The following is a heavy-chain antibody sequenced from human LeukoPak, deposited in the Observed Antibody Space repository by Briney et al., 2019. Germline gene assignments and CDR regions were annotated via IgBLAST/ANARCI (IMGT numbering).Heavy chain of an antibody. CDR1: GYSFTSYW. CDR3: ARRDIVVVPAAINSAFDI. D-gene: IGHD2-2*02. J-gene: IGHJ3*02. V-gene: IGHV5-51*01. Sequence: GESLKISCKGSGYSFTSYWIGWVRQMPGKGLEWMGIIYPGDSDTRYSPSFQGQVTISADKSISTAYLQWSSLKASDTAMYYCARRDIVVVPAAINSAFDIWGQGTMVTVSS. CDR2: IYPGDSDT.